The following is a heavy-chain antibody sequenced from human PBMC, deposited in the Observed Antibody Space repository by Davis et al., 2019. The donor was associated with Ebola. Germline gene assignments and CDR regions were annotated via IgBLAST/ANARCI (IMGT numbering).Heavy chain of an antibody. J-gene: IGHJ4*02. V-gene: IGHV4-31*01. CDR3: AREGMSGIVATRHFDY. Sequence: SETLSLTCTVSGGSISSGGYYWSWIRPHPGKGLEWIGYIYYSGSTYYNPSLKSPVTISVDTSKNQFSLKLSSVTAADTAVYYCAREGMSGIVATRHFDYWGQGTLVTVSS. CDR2: IYYSGST. D-gene: IGHD5-12*01. CDR1: GGSISSGGYY.